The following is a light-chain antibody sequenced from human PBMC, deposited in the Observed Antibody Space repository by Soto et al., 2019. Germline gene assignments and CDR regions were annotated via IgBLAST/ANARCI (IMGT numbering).Light chain of an antibody. CDR2: DAS. CDR1: QNIRSS. V-gene: IGKV3-11*01. CDR3: QQRSNWPIT. Sequence: EVVMTQSPASLSASPVERVTLSCMASQNIRSSLAWYQQRPGQAPRLLIYDASNRATGIPARFSGSGSGTDFTLTISSLEPEDFAVYYCQQRSNWPITFGQGTRLEIK. J-gene: IGKJ5*01.